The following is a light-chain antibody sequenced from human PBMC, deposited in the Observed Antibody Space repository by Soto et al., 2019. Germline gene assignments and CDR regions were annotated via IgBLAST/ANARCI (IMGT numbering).Light chain of an antibody. Sequence: QSALTQPPSVSGSPGQSVTISCTGTSSDVGSYNRVSWYQQPPATAPKLMIYEVSNRPSGVPDRFSGSKSGNTASLTISGLQAEDEADYYCSSYTSSSTYVFGTGIKLTVL. V-gene: IGLV2-18*02. CDR1: SSDVGSYNR. CDR3: SSYTSSSTYV. J-gene: IGLJ1*01. CDR2: EVS.